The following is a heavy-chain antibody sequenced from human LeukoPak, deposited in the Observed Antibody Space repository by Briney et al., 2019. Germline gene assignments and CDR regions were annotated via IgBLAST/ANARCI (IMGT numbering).Heavy chain of an antibody. V-gene: IGHV3-74*01. CDR2: IASDGSST. J-gene: IGHJ4*02. CDR1: GFTFSSYW. CDR3: ARGRPHGNDY. Sequence: GGSLRLSCAASGFTFSSYWMNWVRQAPGEGLVWVSRIASDGSSTTYADSVTGRFSISRDSAKNTRYLQMNSLRVEDTAVYYCARGRPHGNDYWGQGTLVTVSS. D-gene: IGHD4-23*01.